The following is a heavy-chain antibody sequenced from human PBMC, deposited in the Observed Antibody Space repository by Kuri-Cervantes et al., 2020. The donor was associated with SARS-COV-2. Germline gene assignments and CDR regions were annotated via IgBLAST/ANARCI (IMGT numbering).Heavy chain of an antibody. Sequence: LRLSCAVYGGSFSGYYWSWIRRPPGKGLEWIGEINHSGSTNYNPSLKSRVTISVDTSKNQFSLKLSSVTAADTAVYYCARGVGAAVAGTLITIHYYYGMDVWGQGTTVTVSS. V-gene: IGHV4-34*01. CDR1: GGSFSGYY. CDR3: ARGVGAAVAGTLITIHYYYGMDV. J-gene: IGHJ6*02. D-gene: IGHD6-19*01. CDR2: INHSGST.